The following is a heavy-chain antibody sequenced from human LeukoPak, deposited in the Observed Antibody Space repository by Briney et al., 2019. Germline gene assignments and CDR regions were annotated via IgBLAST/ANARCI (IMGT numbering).Heavy chain of an antibody. CDR3: ARCPNYYGSGSYYNINWFDP. J-gene: IGHJ5*02. D-gene: IGHD3-10*01. V-gene: IGHV1-18*04. Sequence: ASVKVSCKASGYTFTSYGISWVRQAPGQGLEGMGWISAHNGNTNYAQKLQGRVTMTTDTSTSTAYMELRSLRSDDTAVYYCARCPNYYGSGSYYNINWFDPWGQGTLVTVSS. CDR1: GYTFTSYG. CDR2: ISAHNGNT.